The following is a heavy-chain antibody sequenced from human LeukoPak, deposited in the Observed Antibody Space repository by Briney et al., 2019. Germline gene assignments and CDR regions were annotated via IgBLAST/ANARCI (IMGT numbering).Heavy chain of an antibody. CDR1: GFTFSIYS. D-gene: IGHD6-13*01. CDR2: ITSTSTYI. V-gene: IGHV3-21*01. J-gene: IGHJ4*02. Sequence: GGSLRLSCAASGFTFSIYSMNWVRQAPGKGLEWVSSITSTSTYIYYADSVKGRFTVSRGNARNSLYLQINSLRAEDTAVYYCARVEQQLVLYSTFDYWGQGTLVTVSS. CDR3: ARVEQQLVLYSTFDY.